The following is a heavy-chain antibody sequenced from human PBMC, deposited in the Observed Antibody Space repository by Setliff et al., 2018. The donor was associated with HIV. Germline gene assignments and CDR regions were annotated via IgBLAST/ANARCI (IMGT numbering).Heavy chain of an antibody. Sequence: PGGSLRLSCAASGFSFRSYAVSWVRQAPGKGLEWVSVISGSGDITYYRESVKGRFTVSRDNSNNTVYLQMNSLRAGDTAMYYCAKTQTVITVYGPFDSWGQGTPVTVSS. CDR1: GFSFRSYA. J-gene: IGHJ4*02. CDR3: AKTQTVITVYGPFDS. V-gene: IGHV3-23*01. CDR2: ISGSGDIT. D-gene: IGHD4-4*01.